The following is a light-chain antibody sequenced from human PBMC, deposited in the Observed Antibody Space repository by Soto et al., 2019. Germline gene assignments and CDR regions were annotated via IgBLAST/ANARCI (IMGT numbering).Light chain of an antibody. CDR2: DVS. V-gene: IGLV2-14*03. CDR1: SSDVGAFNY. CDR3: NSYTSNNTCV. J-gene: IGLJ1*01. Sequence: LTQPASVSGSPGQAITISCSGTSSDVGAFNYVSWYQQHPGKAPKLMIYDVSNRPSGVSNRFSGSKSGNTASLTISGLRAEDEADYYCNSYTSNNTCVFGTGTKVTVL.